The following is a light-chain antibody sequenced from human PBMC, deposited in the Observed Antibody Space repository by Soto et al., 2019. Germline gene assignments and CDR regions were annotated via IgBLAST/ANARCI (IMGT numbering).Light chain of an antibody. Sequence: DIVMTQSPDSLAVSLGERATMNCRSSQSVLNTSNRKNYLAWYQQKPGQPPKLLFYWACIRESGVPVRFIASGSGTDFTLTISSLQAEDVAFYYCQQYRGTPLTFGLGTKVELK. J-gene: IGKJ1*01. CDR1: QSVLNTSNRKNY. CDR2: WAC. V-gene: IGKV4-1*01. CDR3: QQYRGTPLT.